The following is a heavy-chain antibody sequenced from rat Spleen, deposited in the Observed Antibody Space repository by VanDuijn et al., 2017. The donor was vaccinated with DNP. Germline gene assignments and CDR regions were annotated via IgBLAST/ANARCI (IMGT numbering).Heavy chain of an antibody. CDR1: GFNFNDYW. CDR2: INEDSSII. V-gene: IGHV4-2*01. CDR3: VTGVYGGYEDWFAY. Sequence: EVKLVESGGGLVQPGRALKLSCAASGFNFNDYWMDWVRQAPGKGLEWIGEINEDSSIINYTPSLKDKISFSRDNAQNTQYLQMDSLTSEDTATYYCVTGVYGGYEDWFAYWGQGTLVTVSS. J-gene: IGHJ3*01. D-gene: IGHD1-11*01.